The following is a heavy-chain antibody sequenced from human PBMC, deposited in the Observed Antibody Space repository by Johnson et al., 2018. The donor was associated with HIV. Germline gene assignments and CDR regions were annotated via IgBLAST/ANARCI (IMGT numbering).Heavy chain of an antibody. CDR2: INWTGGST. CDR1: GFTFDDYG. D-gene: IGHD1-26*01. J-gene: IGHJ3*02. Sequence: MLLVESGGGLVQPGGSLRLSCAASGFTFDDYGMSWVRQAPGKGLEWVSGINWTGGSTGYADSVKGRFNLSRDNAKNSLFLQMNSLRAEDTALYYCARRGWELWTTQNAFDIWGQGTMVTVSS. CDR3: ARRGWELWTTQNAFDI. V-gene: IGHV3-20*04.